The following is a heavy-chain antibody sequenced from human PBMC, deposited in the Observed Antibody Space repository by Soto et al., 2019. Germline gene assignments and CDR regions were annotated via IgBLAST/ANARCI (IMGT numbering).Heavy chain of an antibody. V-gene: IGHV4-59*08. Sequence: QVQLQESGPGLVKPSETLSLTCTVSGGSIGSHYWSWIRQPPGEGLEWIGRASYSGSPSYNPSLRARVALSLDRSINLFSLPPPSVTAAGPAVYYCEGQWGGDYWGQGILVTVSS. CDR2: ASYSGSP. D-gene: IGHD3-16*01. CDR1: GGSIGSHY. J-gene: IGHJ4*02. CDR3: EGQWGGDY.